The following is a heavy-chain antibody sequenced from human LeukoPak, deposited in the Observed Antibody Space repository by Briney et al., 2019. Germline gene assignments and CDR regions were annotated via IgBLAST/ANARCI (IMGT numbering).Heavy chain of an antibody. CDR3: ARGLVAAILDH. CDR1: GGSFSGYY. J-gene: IGHJ4*02. CDR2: INHSGST. Sequence: PSETLSLTCAVYGGSFSGYYWSWIRQPPGKGLEWIGEINHSGSTNYNPSLKSRVTISVDTSKNKFSLKLSSVTAADTAVYYCARGLVAAILDHWGQGTLVTVSS. V-gene: IGHV4-34*01. D-gene: IGHD6-13*01.